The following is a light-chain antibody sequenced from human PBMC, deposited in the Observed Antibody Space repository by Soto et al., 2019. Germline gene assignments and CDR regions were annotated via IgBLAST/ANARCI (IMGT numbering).Light chain of an antibody. J-gene: IGKJ4*01. Sequence: DIQLTQSPSTLSASVGDRVTITCRASQSISYWLAWDQQKAGKAPKLLIYTASNLNSGVPSRFSGSGSGKEFTRAIRSRQPDDFGSYHCQQYDGYSGLTFGGGTKVQI. CDR1: QSISYW. V-gene: IGKV1-5*03. CDR3: QQYDGYSGLT. CDR2: TAS.